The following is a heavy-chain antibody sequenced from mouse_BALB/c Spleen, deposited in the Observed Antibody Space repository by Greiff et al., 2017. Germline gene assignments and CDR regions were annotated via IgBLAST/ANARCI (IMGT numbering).Heavy chain of an antibody. CDR3: ARRTYYGNYYAMDY. J-gene: IGHJ4*01. D-gene: IGHD2-1*01. V-gene: IGHV3-2*02. Sequence: VQGVESGPGLVKPSQSLSLTCTVTGYSITSDYAWNWIRQFPGNKLEWMGYISYSGSTSYNPSLKSRISITRDTSKNQFFLQLNSVTTEDTATYYCARRTYYGNYYAMDYWGQGTSVTVSS. CDR1: GYSITSDYA. CDR2: ISYSGST.